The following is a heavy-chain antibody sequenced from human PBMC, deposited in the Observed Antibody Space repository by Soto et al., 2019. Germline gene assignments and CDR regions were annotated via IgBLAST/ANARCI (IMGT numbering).Heavy chain of an antibody. CDR1: GFTFSNAW. CDR3: TTDAAEYSSSKRFYFDY. CDR2: IKSKTDGGTT. J-gene: IGHJ4*02. V-gene: IGHV3-15*01. Sequence: PGGSLRLSCAASGFTFSNAWMSWVRQAPGKGLEWVGRIKSKTDGGTTDYAAPVKGRFTISRDDSKNTLYLQMNSLKTEDTAVYYCTTDAAEYSSSKRFYFDYWGQGTPVTVSS. D-gene: IGHD6-6*01.